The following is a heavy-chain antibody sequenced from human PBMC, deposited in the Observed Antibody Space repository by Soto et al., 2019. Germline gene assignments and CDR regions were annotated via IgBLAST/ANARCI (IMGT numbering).Heavy chain of an antibody. D-gene: IGHD1-26*01. CDR1: GYTFTSYD. CDR2: MNPNSGNT. CDR3: ARGPVGWELLSRGPVDY. Sequence: QVPLVQSGAEVKKPGASVKVSCKASGYTFTSYDINWVRQATGQGLEWMGWMNPNSGNTGYAQKFQGRVTMTRNTSISTAYMELSSLRSEDTAVYYCARGPVGWELLSRGPVDYWGQGTLVTVSS. J-gene: IGHJ4*02. V-gene: IGHV1-8*01.